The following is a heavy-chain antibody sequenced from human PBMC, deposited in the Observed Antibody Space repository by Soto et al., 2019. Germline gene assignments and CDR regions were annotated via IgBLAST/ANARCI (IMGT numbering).Heavy chain of an antibody. D-gene: IGHD6-13*01. Sequence: SETLSLTCTVSGDSINHYYWSWIRQSPGKRPEWIGYIYYTGSTTYNPSLESRVTMSVDTSRNQFSLKLSSVNAADTAVYYCAKYRRTEAEGFTLDYWGRGTLVTVSS. J-gene: IGHJ4*02. V-gene: IGHV4-59*01. CDR1: GDSINHYY. CDR2: IYYTGST. CDR3: AKYRRTEAEGFTLDY.